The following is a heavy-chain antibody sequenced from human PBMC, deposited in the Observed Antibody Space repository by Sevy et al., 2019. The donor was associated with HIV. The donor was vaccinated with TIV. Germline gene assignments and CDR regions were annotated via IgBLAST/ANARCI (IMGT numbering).Heavy chain of an antibody. Sequence: GGSLRLSCEGSGLTFRSYEMNWVRQAPGKGLEWISYIYASGSPIYYSDSVRGRFTISRDDAKNSLYLQMDDLRVDDTATYYCARKVGYYYYYGMDVWGQGTTVTVSS. CDR3: ARKVGYYYYYGMDV. J-gene: IGHJ6*02. V-gene: IGHV3-48*03. CDR1: GLTFRSYE. CDR2: IYASGSPI.